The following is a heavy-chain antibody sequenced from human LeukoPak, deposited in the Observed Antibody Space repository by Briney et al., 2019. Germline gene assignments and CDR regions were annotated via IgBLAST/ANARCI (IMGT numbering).Heavy chain of an antibody. Sequence: GESLKISCKGSGYSFTSYWIGWVRQMPGKGLEWMGIIYPVDSDTRYSPSFQGQVTISADKSISAAYLQWSSLKASGTAMYYCARRDSSGYFDYWGQGTLVTVSS. V-gene: IGHV5-51*01. D-gene: IGHD3-22*01. CDR2: IYPVDSDT. CDR1: GYSFTSYW. CDR3: ARRDSSGYFDY. J-gene: IGHJ4*02.